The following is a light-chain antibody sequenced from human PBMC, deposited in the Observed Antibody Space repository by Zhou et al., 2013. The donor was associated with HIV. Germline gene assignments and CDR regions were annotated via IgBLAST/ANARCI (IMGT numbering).Light chain of an antibody. Sequence: DIQMTQSPSSVSASVGDRVTITCRASQDIDTWLAWYQQRPGKAPNLLIYAASRLQSGVPSRFSGSGSGTYFTLTIDNLQPEDFATYYCQQNYHTPFTFGPGTTVDIK. CDR2: AAS. J-gene: IGKJ3*01. CDR3: QQNYHTPFT. CDR1: QDIDTW. V-gene: IGKV1-12*01.